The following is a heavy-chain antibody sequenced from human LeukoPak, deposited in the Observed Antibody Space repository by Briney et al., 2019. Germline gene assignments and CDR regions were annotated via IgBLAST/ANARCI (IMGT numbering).Heavy chain of an antibody. Sequence: GGSLRLSCAASGFTFSSYEMNWVRQAPGKGLEWVSYISSRTSDTNYVDSVKGRFTISRDNAKNSLYLQMNSRRAEGTAVYYCTRVGSSGSVDYWGQGTLVTVSS. CDR1: GFTFSSYE. V-gene: IGHV3-48*03. D-gene: IGHD1-1*01. CDR2: ISSRTSDT. CDR3: TRVGSSGSVDY. J-gene: IGHJ4*02.